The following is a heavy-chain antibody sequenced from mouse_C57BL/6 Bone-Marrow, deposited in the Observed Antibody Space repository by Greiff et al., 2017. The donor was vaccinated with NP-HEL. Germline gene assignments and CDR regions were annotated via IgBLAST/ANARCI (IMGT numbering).Heavy chain of an antibody. CDR2: ISSGSSTI. D-gene: IGHD2-4*01. Sequence: EVKLEESGGGLVKPGGSLKLSCAASGFTFSDYGMHWVRQAPEKGLEWVAYISSGSSTIYYADTVKGRFTISRDNAKNTLFLQMTSLRSEDTAMYYCARKDYERVYYAMDYWGQGTSVTVSS. CDR1: GFTFSDYG. CDR3: ARKDYERVYYAMDY. V-gene: IGHV5-17*01. J-gene: IGHJ4*01.